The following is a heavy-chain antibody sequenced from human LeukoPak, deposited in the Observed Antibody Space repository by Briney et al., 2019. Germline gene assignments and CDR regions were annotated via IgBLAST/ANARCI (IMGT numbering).Heavy chain of an antibody. CDR2: VFYSGSA. V-gene: IGHV4-39*01. Sequence: PSETLSLTCAVSGVSISTSIYYWAWLRQPPGKGLEWIGSVFYSGSAYYSPSFKSRLGIPLDTSKNQFSLQLSSVTVADTAVYYCARIGHGANSHLKWYFDVWGRGTLVTVSS. CDR1: GVSISTSIYY. J-gene: IGHJ2*01. CDR3: ARIGHGANSHLKWYFDV. D-gene: IGHD4-23*01.